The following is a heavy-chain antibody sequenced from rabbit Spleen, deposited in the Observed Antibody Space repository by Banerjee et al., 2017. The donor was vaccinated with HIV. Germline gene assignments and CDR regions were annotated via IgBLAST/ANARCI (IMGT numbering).Heavy chain of an antibody. V-gene: IGHV1S45*01. CDR1: GFSFSSSYW. CDR3: ARDDANNGGDYFNL. Sequence: QEQLVESGGGLVQPGASLTLTCTASGFSFSSSYWICWVRQAPGKGLEWIACIAAGSSGTTYYASWAKGRFTISKTSSTTVTLQMTSLTAADTATYFCARDDANNGGDYFNLWGQGTLVTVS. CDR2: IAAGSSGTT. J-gene: IGHJ4*01. D-gene: IGHD2-1*01.